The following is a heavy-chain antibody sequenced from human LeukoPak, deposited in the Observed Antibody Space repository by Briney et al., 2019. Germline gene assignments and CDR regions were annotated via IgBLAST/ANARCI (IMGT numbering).Heavy chain of an antibody. V-gene: IGHV3-33*06. J-gene: IGHJ4*02. CDR2: IWYDGSNK. CDR3: AKAYYDFWSGSEWHFDY. D-gene: IGHD3-3*01. CDR1: GFTFSSYG. Sequence: PGRSLRLSCAASGFTFSSYGMHWVRQAPGKGLEWVAVIWYDGSNKYYADSVKGRFTISRDNSKNTLYLQMNSLRAEDTAVYYCAKAYYDFWSGSEWHFDYWGQGTLVTVSS.